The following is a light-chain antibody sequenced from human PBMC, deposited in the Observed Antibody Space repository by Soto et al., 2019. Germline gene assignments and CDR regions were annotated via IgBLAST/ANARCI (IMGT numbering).Light chain of an antibody. V-gene: IGLV1-47*01. CDR1: SSNIATNF. CDR3: ASWDDNLSGVV. J-gene: IGLJ3*02. CDR2: RSE. Sequence: QSVLTQPPSASGTPGQRVTMSCSGTSSNIATNFVYWYQQLPGTAPKLLIYRSEQRPSGVPDRFSASKSGTSASRAISGLRSEDEADYYCASWDDNLSGVVFGGGTKLAVL.